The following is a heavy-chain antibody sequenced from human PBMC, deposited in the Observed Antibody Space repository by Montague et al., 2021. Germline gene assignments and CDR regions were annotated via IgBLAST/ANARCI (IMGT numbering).Heavy chain of an antibody. D-gene: IGHD3-10*01. Sequence: TLSLTCGVYGGSLSEYYWTWIRQSPAKGLEWIGEVRHIGSTNYNPSLTSRVTMSVDKSKNQFSLKLKSVTAADTAVYYCASDRGPFDYWGQGTVVTVSS. CDR2: VRHIGST. V-gene: IGHV4-34*01. CDR3: ASDRGPFDY. CDR1: GGSLSEYY. J-gene: IGHJ4*02.